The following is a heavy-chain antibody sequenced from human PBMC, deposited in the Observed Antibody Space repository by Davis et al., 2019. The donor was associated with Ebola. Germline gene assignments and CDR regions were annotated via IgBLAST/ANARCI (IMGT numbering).Heavy chain of an antibody. D-gene: IGHD1-1*01. CDR2: THSGHNP. V-gene: IGHV3-53*01. CDR3: AKDRPSTWDKNDKENWFDP. CDR1: DFSVSSNY. Sequence: GESLKISCAASDFSVSSNYMSWVRQAPGKGLEWVSVTHSGHNPFYADSVKGRFTISRDDSKNTLYLQMNSLRAEDTAVYHCAKDRPSTWDKNDKENWFDPWGEGTLVIVSS. J-gene: IGHJ5*02.